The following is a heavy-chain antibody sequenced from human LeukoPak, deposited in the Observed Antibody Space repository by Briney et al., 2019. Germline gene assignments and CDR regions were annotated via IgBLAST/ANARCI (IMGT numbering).Heavy chain of an antibody. Sequence: GRSLRLSCAASGFTFDDYAMHWVRQAPGKGLEWVSGISWNSGSIGYADSVKGRFTISRDNAKNSLYLQMNSLSAEDTALYYCAKDSRRDITDAFDIWGQGTMVTVSS. CDR2: ISWNSGSI. CDR3: AKDSRRDITDAFDI. D-gene: IGHD1-14*01. CDR1: GFTFDDYA. J-gene: IGHJ3*02. V-gene: IGHV3-9*01.